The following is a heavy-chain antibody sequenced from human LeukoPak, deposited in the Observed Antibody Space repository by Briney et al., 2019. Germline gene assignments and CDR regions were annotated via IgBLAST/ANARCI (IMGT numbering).Heavy chain of an antibody. CDR3: ARSSTNGWYYFDS. J-gene: IGHJ4*02. Sequence: PSETLSLTCTVSGVSVGSYHWSWIRQPAGKGLEWIGRFYISGSTNYNPSLKSRVTMSVDTSKNQFSLMPTSVTAADTAVYFCARSSTNGWYYFDSWGQGTLVTVSS. CDR2: FYISGST. CDR1: GVSVGSYH. D-gene: IGHD6-19*01. V-gene: IGHV4-4*07.